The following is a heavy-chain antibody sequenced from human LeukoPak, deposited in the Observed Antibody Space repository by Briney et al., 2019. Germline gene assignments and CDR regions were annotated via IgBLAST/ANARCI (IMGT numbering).Heavy chain of an antibody. CDR2: ISSESTNI. CDR3: SRDGSGSGDV. CDR1: GFNFNIYG. J-gene: IGHJ4*02. V-gene: IGHV3-21*01. D-gene: IGHD2-21*02. Sequence: RAGGSLRLSCAASGFNFNIYGMNWVRQAPGKGLEWVSSISSESTNIYYTDSVKGRFTIARDKAKNSLYLQMNSLIPEDTAVYFCSRDGSGSGDVWGQGTLVTVSS.